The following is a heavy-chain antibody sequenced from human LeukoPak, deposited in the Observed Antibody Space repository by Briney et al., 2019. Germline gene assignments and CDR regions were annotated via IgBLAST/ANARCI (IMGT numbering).Heavy chain of an antibody. V-gene: IGHV1-2*06. D-gene: IGHD3-22*01. CDR2: INPNSGGT. Sequence: GASVKVSCKASGYTFTGYYMHWVRQAPGQGLEWMGRINPNSGGTNYAQKFQGRVTMTRDTSISTAYMELSRLRSDDTAVYYCARGDSSGYSDAFDIWGQGTMVTVSS. J-gene: IGHJ3*02. CDR1: GYTFTGYY. CDR3: ARGDSSGYSDAFDI.